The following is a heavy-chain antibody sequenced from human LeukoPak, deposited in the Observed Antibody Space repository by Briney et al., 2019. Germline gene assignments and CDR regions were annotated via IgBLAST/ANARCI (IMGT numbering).Heavy chain of an antibody. CDR3: ARLAWGRLDY. V-gene: IGHV4-59*08. Sequence: SETLSLTCTVSGGSISSYYWSWIRQPPGKGLEWIGSIYYSGSTYYNPSLKSRVTISVDTSKNQFSLKLSSVTAADTAVYYCARLAWGRLDYWGQGTLVTVSS. CDR2: IYYSGST. J-gene: IGHJ4*02. CDR1: GGSISSYY. D-gene: IGHD7-27*01.